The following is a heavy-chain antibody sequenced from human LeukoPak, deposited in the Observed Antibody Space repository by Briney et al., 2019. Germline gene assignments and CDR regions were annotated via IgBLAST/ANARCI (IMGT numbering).Heavy chain of an antibody. CDR2: IYHGGST. CDR1: GGSISSGGYS. D-gene: IGHD2-21*02. Sequence: SETLSLTCAVSGGSISSGGYSWSWIRQPPGKGLEWIGYIYHGGSTYYNPSLKSRVTISVDRSKNQFSLKLSSVTAADTAVYYCARASPPAYCGGDCYSNWFDPWGQGTLVTVSS. CDR3: ARASPPAYCGGDCYSNWFDP. J-gene: IGHJ5*02. V-gene: IGHV4-30-2*01.